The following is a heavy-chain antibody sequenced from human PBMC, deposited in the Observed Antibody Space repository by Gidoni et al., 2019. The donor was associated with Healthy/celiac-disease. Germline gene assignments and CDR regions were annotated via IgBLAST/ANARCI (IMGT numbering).Heavy chain of an antibody. CDR3: ARVGYSSGWYGEDNWFDP. V-gene: IGHV4-59*01. CDR2: IYYRGSN. Sequence: QVQLQESGPGLVKPSETLSLTCTVSGGSISSYYWSWIRQPPGKGLEWIGYIYYRGSNNYNPSLKSRVTISVDTSKNQFSLKLSSVTAADTAVYYCARVGYSSGWYGEDNWFDPWGQGTLVTVSS. CDR1: GGSISSYY. D-gene: IGHD6-19*01. J-gene: IGHJ5*02.